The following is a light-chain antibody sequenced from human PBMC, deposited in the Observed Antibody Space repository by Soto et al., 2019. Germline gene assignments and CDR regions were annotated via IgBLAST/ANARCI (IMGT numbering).Light chain of an antibody. CDR3: QSYDSSLSGSIV. J-gene: IGLJ1*01. CDR2: GNS. CDR1: SSNIGAGYD. Sequence: QSVLTQPPSVSGAPGQRVTISCTGSSSNIGAGYDVHWYEQLPGTAPKLLIHGNSNRPSGVPDRFSGSKSGTSASLAITGLQAEDEADYYCQSYDSSLSGSIVFGTGTKLTVL. V-gene: IGLV1-40*01.